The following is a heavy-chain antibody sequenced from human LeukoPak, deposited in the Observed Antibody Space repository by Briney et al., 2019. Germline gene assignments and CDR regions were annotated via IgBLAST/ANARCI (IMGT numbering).Heavy chain of an antibody. V-gene: IGHV3-66*01. CDR2: IYSGDTT. CDR3: ASILRSSSGYYFDY. D-gene: IGHD3-10*01. CDR1: GFTVSTNY. J-gene: IGHJ4*02. Sequence: GGSLRLSRAASGFTVSTNYMSWVRQAPRKGLEWVSVIYSGDTTFYADSVRGKFTISRDNSKNTLYLQMNSLRAEDTAVYYCASILRSSSGYYFDYWGQGTLVPVSS.